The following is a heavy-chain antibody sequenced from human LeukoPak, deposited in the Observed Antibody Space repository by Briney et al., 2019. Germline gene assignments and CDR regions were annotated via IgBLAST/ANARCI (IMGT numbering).Heavy chain of an antibody. J-gene: IGHJ4*02. Sequence: SETLSLTCAVYGGSFRGYCWLWIRQPPGKGLEGIGTIYYTGSTYHNPSLKRRVTISVDTSNHQFSLHLSSVAAADTAVYCCARVGRYCVGGSCYSLGYYFVYWGQGTLVSVSS. CDR2: IYYTGST. V-gene: IGHV4-34*11. D-gene: IGHD2-15*01. CDR1: GGSFRGYC. CDR3: ARVGRYCVGGSCYSLGYYFVY.